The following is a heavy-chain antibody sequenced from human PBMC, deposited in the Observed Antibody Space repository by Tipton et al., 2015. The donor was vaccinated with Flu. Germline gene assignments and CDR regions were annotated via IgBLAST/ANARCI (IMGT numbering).Heavy chain of an antibody. Sequence: QLVQSGAEVRKPGASVKVSCKTSGYGFTSYGISWVRQAPGQGLEWIGWISAYTGDTAYAQKVQGRVTMTTDTSASTAYLELRSRISDDAAVYYCARDLPQGVVVLPPTASFDYWGQGTLVSVSS. CDR3: ARDLPQGVVVLPPTASFDY. V-gene: IGHV1-18*04. CDR1: GYGFTSYG. D-gene: IGHD3-3*01. CDR2: ISAYTGDT. J-gene: IGHJ4*02.